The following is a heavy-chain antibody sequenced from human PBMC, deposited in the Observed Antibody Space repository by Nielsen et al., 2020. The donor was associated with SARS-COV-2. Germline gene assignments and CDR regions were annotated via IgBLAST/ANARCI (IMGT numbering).Heavy chain of an antibody. V-gene: IGHV4-34*01. J-gene: IGHJ5*02. CDR1: GGSFSGYY. CDR2: INHSGGT. CDR3: ARHHSSGWYMRWFDP. Sequence: SETLSLTCAVYGGSFSGYYWSWIRQPPGKGLEWIGEINHSGGTNNNPSLKGRVTISVDTSKNQFSLKLSSVTAADTAVYYCARHHSSGWYMRWFDPWGQGTLVTVSS. D-gene: IGHD6-19*01.